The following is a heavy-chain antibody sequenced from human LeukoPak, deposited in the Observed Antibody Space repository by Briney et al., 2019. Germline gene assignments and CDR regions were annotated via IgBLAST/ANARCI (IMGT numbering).Heavy chain of an antibody. CDR1: GGSISSSSYY. J-gene: IGHJ4*02. V-gene: IGHV4-39*01. CDR3: ARRTNSGDFDY. Sequence: SETLSLTCTVSGGSISSSSYYWAWIRQPPGKGLEWIGSIYYSGSTYYNPSLKSRVTISVDTSKNQFSLKLSSVTAADTAVYYCARRTNSGDFDYWGQGTLVTVSS. CDR2: IYYSGST. D-gene: IGHD2-8*01.